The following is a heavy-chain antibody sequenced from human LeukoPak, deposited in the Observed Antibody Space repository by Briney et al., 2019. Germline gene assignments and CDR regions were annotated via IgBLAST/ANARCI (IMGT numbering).Heavy chain of an antibody. V-gene: IGHV3-30-3*01. CDR2: LSYDGSSK. CDR3: ARGGSSGWYYMDY. J-gene: IGHJ4*02. D-gene: IGHD6-19*01. Sequence: GRSLTLSCAASGFTFNTYPVHWVRQSPGKGLEWVAVLSYDGSSKYYADSVKGRFTISRDNTKNTLYLQMNSLRAEDTALYYCARGGSSGWYYMDYWGQGTLVTVSS. CDR1: GFTFNTYP.